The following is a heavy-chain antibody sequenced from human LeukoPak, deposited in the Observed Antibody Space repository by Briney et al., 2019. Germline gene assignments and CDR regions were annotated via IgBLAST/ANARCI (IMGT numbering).Heavy chain of an antibody. Sequence: ASVKVSCKASGYTFTGYYMHWVRQAPGQGLEWMGWINPNSGGTNYAQKFQGRVTMTRDTSISTAYMELSRLRSDDTAVYYCARSRGPSRGITMVRASNWFDPWGQGTLVTVSS. CDR3: ARSRGPSRGITMVRASNWFDP. V-gene: IGHV1-2*02. D-gene: IGHD3-10*01. CDR1: GYTFTGYY. CDR2: INPNSGGT. J-gene: IGHJ5*02.